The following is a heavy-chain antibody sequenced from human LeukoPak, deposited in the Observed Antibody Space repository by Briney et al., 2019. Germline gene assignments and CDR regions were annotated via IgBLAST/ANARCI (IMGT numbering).Heavy chain of an antibody. J-gene: IGHJ4*02. CDR2: IASDGSST. Sequence: GGSLRLSCAASGFTFSSYWMNWVRQVPGKELVWVSRIASDGSSTTYADSVKGRFSISRDNAKNTLYLQMNSLRVEDTAVYYCARGRPHGNDYWGQGTLVTVSS. CDR1: GFTFSSYW. CDR3: ARGRPHGNDY. D-gene: IGHD4-23*01. V-gene: IGHV3-74*01.